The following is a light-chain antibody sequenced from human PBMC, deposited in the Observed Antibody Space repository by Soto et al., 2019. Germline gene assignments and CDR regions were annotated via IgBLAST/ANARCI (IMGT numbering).Light chain of an antibody. CDR1: QSVSRY. Sequence: EIVLTQSPATLSLSPGERATLSCRASQSVSRYLAWYQQKPGQAPRLLIYDASNRDTGIPARFSGSGSGTEFTLTISSLQSEDFAVYYCQQYNSWPLTFGGGTKVDIK. J-gene: IGKJ4*01. CDR3: QQYNSWPLT. V-gene: IGKV3-11*01. CDR2: DAS.